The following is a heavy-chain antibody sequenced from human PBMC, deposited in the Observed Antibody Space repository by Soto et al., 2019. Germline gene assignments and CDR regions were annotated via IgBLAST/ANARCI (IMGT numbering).Heavy chain of an antibody. J-gene: IGHJ3*02. Sequence: GESLKISCAASGFTFDDYTMHWVRQAPGKGLEWVSLISWDGGSTYYADSVKGRFTISRDNSKNSLYLQMNSLRTEDTALYYCAKDIGGRYSGYDDAFDIWGQGTMVTVSS. CDR3: AKDIGGRYSGYDDAFDI. D-gene: IGHD5-12*01. V-gene: IGHV3-43*01. CDR2: ISWDGGST. CDR1: GFTFDDYT.